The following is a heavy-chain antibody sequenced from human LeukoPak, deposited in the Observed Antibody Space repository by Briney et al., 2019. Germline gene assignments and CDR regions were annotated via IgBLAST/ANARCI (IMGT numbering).Heavy chain of an antibody. D-gene: IGHD4-11*01. CDR3: ARDQGYSNYY. CDR1: GGSFSGYY. V-gene: IGHV4-34*01. J-gene: IGHJ4*02. CDR2: INHSGST. Sequence: PSETLSLTCAVYGGSFSGYYWSWIRQPPGKGLEWIGEINHSGSTNYNPSLKSRVTISVDTSKNQFSLKLSSVTAADTAVYYCARDQGYSNYYWGQGTLVTVSS.